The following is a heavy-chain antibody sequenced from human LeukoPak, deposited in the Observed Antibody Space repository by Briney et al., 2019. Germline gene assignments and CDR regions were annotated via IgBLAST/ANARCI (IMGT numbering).Heavy chain of an antibody. CDR1: GYTFTSYD. V-gene: IGHV1-8*01. D-gene: IGHD3-10*01. CDR2: MNPNSGNT. CDR3: ARDPGGRWLRESGRVFDP. Sequence: ASVKVSCKASGYTFTSYDINWVRQATGQGLEWMGWMNPNSGNTGYAQKFQGRVTMTRNTSISTAYMELSSLRSEDTAVYYCARDPGGRWLRESGRVFDPWGQGTLVTVSS. J-gene: IGHJ5*02.